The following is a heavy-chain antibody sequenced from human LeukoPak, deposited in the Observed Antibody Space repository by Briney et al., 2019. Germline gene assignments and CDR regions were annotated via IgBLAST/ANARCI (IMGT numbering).Heavy chain of an antibody. CDR2: IRYDGSNK. D-gene: IGHD5-18*01. CDR1: GFTFSSHG. V-gene: IGHV3-30*02. J-gene: IGHJ6*03. Sequence: GGSLRLSCAASGFTFSSHGMHWVRQAPGKGLEWVAFIRYDGSNKYYADSVKGRFTISRDNSKNTLYLQMNSLRAEDTAVYYCAKDPVDTAMGDYYYYMDVWGKGTTVTISS. CDR3: AKDPVDTAMGDYYYYMDV.